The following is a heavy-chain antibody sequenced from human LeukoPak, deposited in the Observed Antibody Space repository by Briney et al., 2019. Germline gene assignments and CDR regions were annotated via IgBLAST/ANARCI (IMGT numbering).Heavy chain of an antibody. D-gene: IGHD1-7*01. CDR3: ARDWNYAYDI. V-gene: IGHV1-18*01. CDR2: ISDYNGNT. Sequence: ASVKVSCKASGYTFTSYGISWVRQAPGQGLEWMGWISDYNGNTQYAQEFQGRVTMTTDTSTSTAYMDLRSLRSDDTAVYYCARDWNYAYDIWGQGTMVTVSS. J-gene: IGHJ3*02. CDR1: GYTFTSYG.